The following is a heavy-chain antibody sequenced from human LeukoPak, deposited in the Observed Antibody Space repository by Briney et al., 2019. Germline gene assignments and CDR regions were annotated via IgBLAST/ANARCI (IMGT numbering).Heavy chain of an antibody. V-gene: IGHV3-74*01. CDR3: ARENTGHDAFDI. J-gene: IGHJ3*02. CDR2: INSDGSST. Sequence: RSLRLSCAASGFTFSSYWMHWVRQAPGKGLVWVSRINSDGSSTSYADSVKGRFTISRDNAKNTLYLQMNSLRAEDTAVYYCARENTGHDAFDIWGQGTMVTVSS. CDR1: GFTFSSYW. D-gene: IGHD5-18*01.